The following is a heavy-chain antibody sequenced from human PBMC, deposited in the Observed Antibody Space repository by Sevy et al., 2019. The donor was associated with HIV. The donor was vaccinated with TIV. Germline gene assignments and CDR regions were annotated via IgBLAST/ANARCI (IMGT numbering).Heavy chain of an antibody. CDR3: AAGTGTSDFDY. J-gene: IGHJ4*02. D-gene: IGHD1-7*01. Sequence: GGSLRLSCAASGFTFSEAWMSWFRQAPGKGLEWVGRIKSKTDAATRDFAAPVRGRFSISRDDSANTVYLVMNNLKPEDTGVYYCAAGTGTSDFDYWGQRTLVTVSS. CDR2: IKSKTDAATR. CDR1: GFTFSEAW. V-gene: IGHV3-15*01.